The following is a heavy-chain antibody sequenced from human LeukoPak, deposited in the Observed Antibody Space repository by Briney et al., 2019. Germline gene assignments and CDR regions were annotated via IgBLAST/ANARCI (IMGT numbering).Heavy chain of an antibody. D-gene: IGHD3-22*01. CDR3: ARAQGAVLTMMV. CDR2: IYTSGST. CDR1: GGSISSGSYY. V-gene: IGHV4-61*02. J-gene: IGHJ4*02. Sequence: PSQTLSLTCTVSGGSISSGSYYWSWIRQPAGKGLEWIGRIYTSGSTNYNPSLKSRVTISVDTSKNQFSLKLSSVTAADTAVYYCARAQGAVLTMMVWGQGTLVTVSS.